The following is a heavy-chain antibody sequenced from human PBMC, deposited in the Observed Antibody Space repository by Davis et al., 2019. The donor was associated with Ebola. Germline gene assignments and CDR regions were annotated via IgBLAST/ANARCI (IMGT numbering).Heavy chain of an antibody. CDR2: INPNSGGT. J-gene: IGHJ4*02. V-gene: IGHV1-2*06. Sequence: AASVKVSCKASGYTFTTHAMNWVRQAPGQGLEWMGRINPNSGGTNYAQKFQGRVTMTRDTSISTAYMELSRLRSDDTAVYYCARGGYCSGGSCYYFDYWGQGTLVTVSS. D-gene: IGHD2-15*01. CDR1: GYTFTTHA. CDR3: ARGGYCSGGSCYYFDY.